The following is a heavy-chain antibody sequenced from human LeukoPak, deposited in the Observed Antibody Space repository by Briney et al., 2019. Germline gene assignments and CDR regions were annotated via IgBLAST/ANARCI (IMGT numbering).Heavy chain of an antibody. CDR3: ALPIYDYVWGSYPRD. CDR1: GFTFSSYA. D-gene: IGHD3-16*01. J-gene: IGHJ4*02. V-gene: IGHV3-64*01. Sequence: GGSLRLSCAASGFTFSSYAMHWVRQAPGKGLEYVSAISSNGGSTYYANSVKGRFTISRDNSKNTLYLQMGSLRAEDMAVYLCALPIYDYVWGSYPRDWGQGPRVTVPS. CDR2: ISSNGGST.